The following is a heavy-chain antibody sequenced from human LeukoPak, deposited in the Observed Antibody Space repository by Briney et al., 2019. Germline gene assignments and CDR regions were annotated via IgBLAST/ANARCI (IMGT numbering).Heavy chain of an antibody. CDR2: IYPGDSDT. CDR3: AIDTNNYYGSGSFDY. Sequence: GESLKISCKGSGYSFTSYWIGWVRPMPGKGLEWMGIIYPGDSDTRYSPSFQGQVTISADKSISTAYLQWSSLKASYTAMYYCAIDTNNYYGSGSFDYWGQGTLVTVSS. V-gene: IGHV5-51*01. J-gene: IGHJ4*02. CDR1: GYSFTSYW. D-gene: IGHD3-10*01.